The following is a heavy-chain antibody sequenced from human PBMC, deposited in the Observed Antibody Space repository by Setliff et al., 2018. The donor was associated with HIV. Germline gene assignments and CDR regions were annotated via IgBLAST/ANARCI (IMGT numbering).Heavy chain of an antibody. CDR2: IRYDGSNK. CDR3: AKAKGVGVGAAAGYIDH. D-gene: IGHD6-25*01. Sequence: GGSLRLSCAASGFTFSAHGMHWVRQAPGKGLEWVAFIRYDGSNKYYADSVKGRFTISRDNSKNTLYLQMNSLRAEDTAVYYCAKAKGVGVGAAAGYIDHWGQGTLVTVSS. J-gene: IGHJ4*02. V-gene: IGHV3-30*02. CDR1: GFTFSAHG.